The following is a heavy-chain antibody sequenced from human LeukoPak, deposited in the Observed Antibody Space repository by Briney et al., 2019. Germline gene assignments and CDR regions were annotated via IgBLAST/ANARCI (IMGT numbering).Heavy chain of an antibody. J-gene: IGHJ3*01. CDR1: GFTFSSCW. D-gene: IGHD5-12*01. CDR2: IYSGGST. CDR3: ARDQGYVGS. Sequence: GGSLRLSCAASGFTFSSCWMHWVRQAPGKGLEWVSVIYSGGSTYCADSVKGRFTISRHNSKNTLYLQMNSLRAEDTAVYYCARDQGYVGSWGQETMVTVSS. V-gene: IGHV3-53*04.